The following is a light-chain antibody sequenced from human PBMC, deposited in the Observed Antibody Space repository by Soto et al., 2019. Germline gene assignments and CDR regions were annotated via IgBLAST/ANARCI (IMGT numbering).Light chain of an antibody. CDR3: QQYNNWPPLT. CDR2: GAS. CDR1: QSVSTN. V-gene: IGKV3-15*01. J-gene: IGKJ4*01. Sequence: EIVMTQSPATLSVSPGESATLSCRASQSVSTNLAWYQQKPGQAPRLLMYGASTGATGIPARFSGSGSGTEFTLTISSLQSEDFAVYYCQQYNNWPPLTFGGGTKVEIK.